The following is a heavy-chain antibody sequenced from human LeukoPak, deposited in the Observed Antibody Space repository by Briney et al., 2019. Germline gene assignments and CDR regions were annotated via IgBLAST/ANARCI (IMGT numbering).Heavy chain of an antibody. V-gene: IGHV3-21*01. D-gene: IGHD6-19*01. J-gene: IGHJ4*02. Sequence: GRSLRLSCAASGFTFRNFGMHWVRQGPGKGLEWVSSISSSSNYKHYADSVKGRFTISRDNAKNSVYLQMNSLRAEDTAIYYCARDREQWLVRPGYYFDYWGQGTLVTVSS. CDR2: ISSSSNYK. CDR3: ARDREQWLVRPGYYFDY. CDR1: GFTFRNFG.